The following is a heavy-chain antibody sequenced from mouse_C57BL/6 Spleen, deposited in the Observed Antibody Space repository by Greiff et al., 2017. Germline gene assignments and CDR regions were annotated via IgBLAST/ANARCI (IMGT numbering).Heavy chain of an antibody. CDR3: AREGTQDYYAMDY. V-gene: IGHV5-16*01. CDR2: INYDGSST. D-gene: IGHD2-14*01. Sequence: EVKLVESEGGLVQPGSSMKLSCTASGFTFSDYYMAWVRQVPEKGLEWVANINYDGSSTYYLDSLKSRFIISRDNAKNILYLQMSSLKSEDTATYYCAREGTQDYYAMDYWGQGTSVTVSS. J-gene: IGHJ4*01. CDR1: GFTFSDYY.